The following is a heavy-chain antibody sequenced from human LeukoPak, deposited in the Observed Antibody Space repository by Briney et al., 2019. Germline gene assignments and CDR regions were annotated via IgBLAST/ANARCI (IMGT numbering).Heavy chain of an antibody. V-gene: IGHV3-23*01. D-gene: IGHD3-3*01. Sequence: GGSLRLSCAASGFTFSIYAMSWVRQAPGKGLECVSGISGSSSHTMDADSVRGRFTISRDNTRNTLYLHMNNVRAEDTALYYCAKEHDYSNAAPEWGLDSWGQGTRVTVSS. CDR1: GFTFSIYA. CDR3: AKEHDYSNAAPEWGLDS. CDR2: ISGSSSHT. J-gene: IGHJ4*02.